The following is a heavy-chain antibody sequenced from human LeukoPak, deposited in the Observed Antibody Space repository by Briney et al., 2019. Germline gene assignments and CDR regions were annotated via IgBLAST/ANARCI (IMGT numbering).Heavy chain of an antibody. Sequence: PSETLSLTCAVSGYSISSGYYWGWIRQPPGKGLEWIGSIYHSGSTYYNPSLKSRVTISVDTSKNQFSLKLSSVTAADTAVYYCARTQGWFGDDYYYLDVWGKGTTVTVSS. J-gene: IGHJ6*03. CDR1: GYSISSGYY. V-gene: IGHV4-38-2*01. D-gene: IGHD3-10*01. CDR2: IYHSGST. CDR3: ARTQGWFGDDYYYLDV.